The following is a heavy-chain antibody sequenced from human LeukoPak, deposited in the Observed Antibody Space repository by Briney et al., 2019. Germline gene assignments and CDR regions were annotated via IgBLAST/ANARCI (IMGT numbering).Heavy chain of an antibody. D-gene: IGHD6-13*01. Sequence: GGSLRLSCAASGFTFSSYGMSWVRQAPGKGLEWVSAISGSGGSTYYADSVKGRFTISRDNSKDTLYLQMNSLRAEDTAVYYCAKDMGVAAAGDDYWGQGTLVTVSS. J-gene: IGHJ4*02. CDR2: ISGSGGST. CDR1: GFTFSSYG. V-gene: IGHV3-23*01. CDR3: AKDMGVAAAGDDY.